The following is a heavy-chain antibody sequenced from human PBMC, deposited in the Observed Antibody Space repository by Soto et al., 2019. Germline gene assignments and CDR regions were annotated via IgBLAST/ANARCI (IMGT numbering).Heavy chain of an antibody. CDR1: GYTFTSYD. CDR3: ARSLSIAAQLDY. Sequence: QVQLVQSGAEVKKPGASVKVSCKASGYTFTSYDINWVRQATGQGLEWMGWMNPNSGNTGYAQKFQGRVTMTRNTSRSTAYMELSSLRSEDTAVYYCARSLSIAAQLDYWGQGTLVTVSS. CDR2: MNPNSGNT. D-gene: IGHD6-6*01. V-gene: IGHV1-8*01. J-gene: IGHJ4*02.